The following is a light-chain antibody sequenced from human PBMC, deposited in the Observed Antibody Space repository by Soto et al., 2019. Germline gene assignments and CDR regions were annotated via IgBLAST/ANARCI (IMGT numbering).Light chain of an antibody. J-gene: IGKJ2*01. CDR1: QGVSSN. Sequence: EIVMTQSPATLSVSPGEKATLSCRASQGVSSNLAGYQQKPGQAPRLLIYGASTRATGIPARFSGSGSGTEXTLTISSLQSEDFAVYYCQQYNNWPLYAFGQGTKLEIK. CDR2: GAS. V-gene: IGKV3-15*01. CDR3: QQYNNWPLYA.